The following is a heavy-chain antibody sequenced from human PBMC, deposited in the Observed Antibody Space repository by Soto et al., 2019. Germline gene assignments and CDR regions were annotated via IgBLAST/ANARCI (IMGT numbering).Heavy chain of an antibody. D-gene: IGHD2-15*01. J-gene: IGHJ6*02. CDR2: IIPIFGTA. Sequence: ASVKVSCKASGGTFSSYAISWVRQAPGQGLEWMGGIIPIFGTANYAQKFQGRVTITADKSTSTAYMELSRLRSEDTAVYYCARGYCSGGSCYLYYYYGMDVWGQGTTVTVSS. V-gene: IGHV1-69*06. CDR3: ARGYCSGGSCYLYYYYGMDV. CDR1: GGTFSSYA.